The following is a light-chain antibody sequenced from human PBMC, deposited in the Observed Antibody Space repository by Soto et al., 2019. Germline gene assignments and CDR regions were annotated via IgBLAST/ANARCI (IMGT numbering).Light chain of an antibody. CDR3: HQYVSSSLT. CDR2: DAS. V-gene: IGKV3-20*01. Sequence: EIVLTQSPGTLSLSPGEGATVSCRASQSVNSNLLAWFQPKPGQAPSLLIHDASRRATGIPDRFSGSGSGTDFTLSISRLEPEDFAVYYSHQYVSSSLTFGQGTKLEIK. CDR1: QSVNSNL. J-gene: IGKJ2*01.